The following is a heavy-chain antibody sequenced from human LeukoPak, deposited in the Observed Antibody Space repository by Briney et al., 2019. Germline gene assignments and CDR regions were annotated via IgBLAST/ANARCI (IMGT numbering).Heavy chain of an antibody. D-gene: IGHD3-10*01. Sequence: ASVKVSCKVSGYTLTELSMHWVRQAPGKGLEWMGGFDPEDGEIIYAQKFQGRVTMTEDTSTDTAYMELSSLRSEDTAMYYCATVGANGSGSYTPYYYGMDVWGQGTTVTVSS. CDR3: ATVGANGSGSYTPYYYGMDV. V-gene: IGHV1-24*01. CDR1: GYTLTELS. CDR2: FDPEDGEI. J-gene: IGHJ6*02.